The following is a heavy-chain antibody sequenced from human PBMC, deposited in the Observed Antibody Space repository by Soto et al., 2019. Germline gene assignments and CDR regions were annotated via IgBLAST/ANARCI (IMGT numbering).Heavy chain of an antibody. J-gene: IGHJ6*02. Sequence: EVQLLESGGGLVQPGGSLRLSCAASGFTFSSYAMSWVRQAPGKGLEWVSAISGSGGSTYYADSVKGRFTISRDNSKNTLYLQMNSLRGEDTAVYYCAKDLDSYGYYYGLDVWGQGTTVTVSS. D-gene: IGHD5-18*01. CDR3: AKDLDSYGYYYGLDV. V-gene: IGHV3-23*01. CDR1: GFTFSSYA. CDR2: ISGSGGST.